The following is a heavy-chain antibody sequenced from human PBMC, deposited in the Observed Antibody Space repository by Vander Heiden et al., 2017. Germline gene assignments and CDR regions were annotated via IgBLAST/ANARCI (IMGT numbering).Heavy chain of an antibody. CDR3: ARDLV. Sequence: EVQPVESGGGLLKPGWSLSLSCAASRLLFSRNRMNGVRQAPGKRLEWVASICSSSSYIYYADSVKGRFTISRDNAKNSLYLQMNSLRAEDTAVYYCARDLVLGQGTTVTVCS. V-gene: IGHV3-21*01. CDR1: RLLFSRNR. CDR2: ICSSSSYI. J-gene: IGHJ6*02.